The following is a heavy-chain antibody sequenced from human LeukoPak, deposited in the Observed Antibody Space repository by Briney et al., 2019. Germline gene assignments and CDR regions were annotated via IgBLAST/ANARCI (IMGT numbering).Heavy chain of an antibody. V-gene: IGHV3-48*01. D-gene: IGHD3-10*01. CDR1: GFTFSSYT. Sequence: GGSLRLSCAASGFTFSSYTMNWVRQAPGRGLEWVSYISSSGKSIYYADSVKGRFIISRDNAKNSLYLQVNDPRAEDAAVYYCARGGVRGVLLLVDQWGQGTLVTVSS. J-gene: IGHJ4*02. CDR3: ARGGVRGVLLLVDQ. CDR2: ISSSGKSI.